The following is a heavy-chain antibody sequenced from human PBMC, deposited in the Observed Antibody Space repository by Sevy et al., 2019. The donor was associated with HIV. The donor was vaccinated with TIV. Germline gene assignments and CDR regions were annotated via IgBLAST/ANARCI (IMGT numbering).Heavy chain of an antibody. J-gene: IGHJ2*01. CDR3: ARHCVVSVSQFRYFDI. V-gene: IGHV3-7*01. Sequence: GGCLRLSCVASGFTFSSHFMTWVRQAPGKGLEWVANLDEDGNEINYVDSVKGRFTISRDNAKNSVYLQMDGLRAEVTTLYYCARHCVVSVSQFRYFDIWGRGTMVTVSS. CDR2: LDEDGNEI. D-gene: IGHD1-26*01. CDR1: GFTFSSHF.